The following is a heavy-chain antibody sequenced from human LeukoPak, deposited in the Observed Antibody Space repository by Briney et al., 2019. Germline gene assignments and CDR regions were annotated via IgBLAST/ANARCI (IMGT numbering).Heavy chain of an antibody. J-gene: IGHJ3*01. D-gene: IGHD2-2*02. Sequence: GGSLRLSCAASGFTFSTYWMSWVRQAPGKGLEWVANIKQDGSDTHYADSVEGRFTISRDNAKNSLYLQMNSLRAEDTAVYYCAREDCASTYCYTGDAFDVWGRGTMVTVSS. V-gene: IGHV3-7*01. CDR1: GFTFSTYW. CDR2: IKQDGSDT. CDR3: AREDCASTYCYTGDAFDV.